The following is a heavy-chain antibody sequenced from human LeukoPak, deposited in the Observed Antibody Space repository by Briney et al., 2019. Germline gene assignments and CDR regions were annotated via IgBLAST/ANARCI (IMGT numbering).Heavy chain of an antibody. CDR3: ARELSGSSSRHFDY. J-gene: IGHJ4*02. CDR1: GFSFSGHW. Sequence: PGGSLRLSCAASGFSFSGHWMHWVRQAPGKGPVWVSRINSDGNITTYADSVKGRFAFSRDNAKNALYLEMSSLRAEDTAVYYCARELSGSSSRHFDYWGQGTLVTVSS. D-gene: IGHD6-13*01. V-gene: IGHV3-74*01. CDR2: INSDGNIT.